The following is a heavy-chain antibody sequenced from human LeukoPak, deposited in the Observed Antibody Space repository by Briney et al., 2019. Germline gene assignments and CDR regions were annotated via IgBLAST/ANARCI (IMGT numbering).Heavy chain of an antibody. CDR1: GGSISSGSYY. Sequence: SETLSLTCTVSGGSISSGSYYWSWIRQPAGKGLEWIGRIYTSGSTNCNPSLKSRVTISVDTSKNQFSLKLSSVTAADTAVYYCAGFHYDYVWGSYRKGSREIFDYWGQGTLVTVSS. CDR3: AGFHYDYVWGSYRKGSREIFDY. D-gene: IGHD3-16*02. V-gene: IGHV4-61*02. J-gene: IGHJ4*02. CDR2: IYTSGST.